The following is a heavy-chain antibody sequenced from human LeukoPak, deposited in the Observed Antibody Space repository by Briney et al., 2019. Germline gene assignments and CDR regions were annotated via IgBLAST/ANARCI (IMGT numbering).Heavy chain of an antibody. CDR2: IYYSGST. CDR1: GDSINTYY. J-gene: IGHJ4*02. CDR3: ARAGAGGGDFDY. Sequence: PSETLSLTCSVSGDSINTYYWSWIRQPPGKGLEWIGYIYYSGSTNYNPSLKSRVTISVDTSKNQFSLRLNSVTAADTAVYYCARAGAGGGDFDYWGQGTLVTVSS. D-gene: IGHD2-21*01. V-gene: IGHV4-59*01.